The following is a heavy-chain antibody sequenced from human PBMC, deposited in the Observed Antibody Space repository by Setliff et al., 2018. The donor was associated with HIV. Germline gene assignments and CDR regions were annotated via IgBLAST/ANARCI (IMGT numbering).Heavy chain of an antibody. CDR2: ISHSGIT. CDR1: GVSTISSSSSYY. J-gene: IGHJ4*02. D-gene: IGHD3-10*01. CDR3: ARQGLTMNRGVPAPILYYFDY. V-gene: IGHV4-39*01. Sequence: PSETLSLTCIVSGVSTISSSSSYYWGWIRQPPGKGLEWIGYISHSGITYYNPSLKSRVTISVDTSKNHFSLRLSSVTAADTAVYYCARQGLTMNRGVPAPILYYFDYWGQGILVTVSS.